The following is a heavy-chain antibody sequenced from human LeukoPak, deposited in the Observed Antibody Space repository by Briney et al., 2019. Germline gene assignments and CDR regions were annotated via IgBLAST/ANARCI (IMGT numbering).Heavy chain of an antibody. Sequence: GGSLRLPCAASGFTFSSYSMNWVRQAPGKGLEWVSSISSSSSYIYYADSVKGRFTISRDNAKDSLYLQMNSLRAEDTAVYYCARGHCSSTSCYPFYLDYWGQGTLVTVSS. CDR2: ISSSSSYI. D-gene: IGHD2-2*01. V-gene: IGHV3-21*01. CDR1: GFTFSSYS. CDR3: ARGHCSSTSCYPFYLDY. J-gene: IGHJ4*02.